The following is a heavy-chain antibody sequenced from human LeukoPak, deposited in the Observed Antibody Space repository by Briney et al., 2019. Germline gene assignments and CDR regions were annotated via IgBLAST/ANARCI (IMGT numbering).Heavy chain of an antibody. D-gene: IGHD2-21*02. Sequence: PSETLSLTCTVSGDSITSSSHYWGWIRQPPGKTLEWIGGIHHTGRNYSNAALKSRVHISMDMSKSQFSLKLNSVTAADSGVYYCVAEMTASAAFDIWGRGTLVAVSS. CDR2: IHHTGRN. V-gene: IGHV4-39*01. J-gene: IGHJ3*02. CDR3: VAEMTASAAFDI. CDR1: GDSITSSSHY.